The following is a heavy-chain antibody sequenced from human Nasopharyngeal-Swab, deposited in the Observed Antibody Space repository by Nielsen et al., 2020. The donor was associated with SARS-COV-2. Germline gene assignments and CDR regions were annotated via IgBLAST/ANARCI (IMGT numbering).Heavy chain of an antibody. Sequence: GSLKISCAASGFTFSSYSMNWVRQAPGKGLEWVSSISSSSSYIYYADSVKGRFTISRDNAKNSLYLQMNSPRAEDTAVYYCARDEKSSEYYFDYWGQGTLVTVSS. CDR1: GFTFSSYS. J-gene: IGHJ4*02. CDR2: ISSSSSYI. V-gene: IGHV3-21*01. D-gene: IGHD6-6*01. CDR3: ARDEKSSEYYFDY.